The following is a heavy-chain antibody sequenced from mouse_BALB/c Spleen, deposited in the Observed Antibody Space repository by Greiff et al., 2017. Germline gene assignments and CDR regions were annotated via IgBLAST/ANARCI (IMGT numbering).Heavy chain of an antibody. J-gene: IGHJ3*01. CDR2: IDPFNGGT. CDR1: GYSFTSYY. CDR3: ARAYYRYDDWFAC. D-gene: IGHD2-14*01. Sequence: VQLQQSGPELMKPGASVKISCKASGYSFTSYYMHWVKQSHGKSLEWIGYIDPFNGGTSYNQKFKGKATLTVDKSSSTAYMHLSSLTSEDSAVYYCARAYYRYDDWFACWGQGTLVTVSA. V-gene: IGHV1S135*01.